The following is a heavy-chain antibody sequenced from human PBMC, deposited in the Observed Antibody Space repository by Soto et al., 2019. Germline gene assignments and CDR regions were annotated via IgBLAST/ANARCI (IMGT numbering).Heavy chain of an antibody. Sequence: GGSLRLSCAASGFTFSSYGMHLVRQAPGKGLEWVAVIWYDGSNKYYADSVKGRFTISRDNSKNTLYLQMNSLRAEDTAVYYCIAAEDGAFDIWGQGTMVTVSS. CDR3: IAAEDGAFDI. CDR1: GFTFSSYG. CDR2: IWYDGSNK. V-gene: IGHV3-33*01. J-gene: IGHJ3*02. D-gene: IGHD6-6*01.